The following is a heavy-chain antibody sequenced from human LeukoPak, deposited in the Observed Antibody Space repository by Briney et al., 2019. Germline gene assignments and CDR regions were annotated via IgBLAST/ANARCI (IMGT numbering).Heavy chain of an antibody. D-gene: IGHD2/OR15-2a*01. CDR1: GGSFSGYY. J-gene: IGHJ3*01. Sequence: KPSETLSLTCAVYGGSFSGYYWSWIRQPPGKGLEWIGEINHRGSTNYSPSLKSRVTISVDTSKNQFSLKLNSVTAADTAVYYCARPSPPLVTWGQGIMVTVSS. CDR3: ARPSPPLVT. CDR2: INHRGST. V-gene: IGHV4-34*01.